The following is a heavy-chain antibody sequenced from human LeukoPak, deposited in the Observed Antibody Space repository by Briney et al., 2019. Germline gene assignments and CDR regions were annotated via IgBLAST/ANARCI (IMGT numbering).Heavy chain of an antibody. CDR1: GYTFTSYG. J-gene: IGHJ4*02. D-gene: IGHD2-15*01. V-gene: IGHV1-18*01. CDR3: ARHDGYCSGGSCYGYFDY. CDR2: ISAYNGNT. Sequence: GASVKVYCKASGYTFTSYGISWVRQAPGQGLEWMGWISAYNGNTNYAQKLQGRVTMTTDTSTSTAYMELRSLRSDDTAVYYCARHDGYCSGGSCYGYFDYWGQGTLVTVSS.